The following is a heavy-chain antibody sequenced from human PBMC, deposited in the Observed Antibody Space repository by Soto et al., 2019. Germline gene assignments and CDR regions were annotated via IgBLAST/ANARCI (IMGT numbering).Heavy chain of an antibody. V-gene: IGHV3-21*01. D-gene: IGHD6-13*01. J-gene: IGHJ6*02. Sequence: LRLSCAASGFTFSSYSMNWVRQAPGKGLERVSSISSSSSYIYYADSVKGRFTISRDNAKNSLYLQMNSLRAEDTAVYYCAAHSSWSNYYYYYGMDVWGQGTTVTVSS. CDR1: GFTFSSYS. CDR2: ISSSSSYI. CDR3: AAHSSWSNYYYYYGMDV.